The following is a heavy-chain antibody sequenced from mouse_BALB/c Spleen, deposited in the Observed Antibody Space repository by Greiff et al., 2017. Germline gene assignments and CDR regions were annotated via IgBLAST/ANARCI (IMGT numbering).Heavy chain of an antibody. Sequence: EVMLVESGGGLVQPGGSRKLSCAASGFTFSSFGMHWVRQAPEKGLEWVAYISSGSRTIYYADTVKGRFTISRDNPKNTLFLQMTSLRSEDTAMYYCARSPYGKDAMDYWGQGTSVTVSS. J-gene: IGHJ4*01. CDR3: ARSPYGKDAMDY. CDR1: GFTFSSFG. V-gene: IGHV5-17*02. CDR2: ISSGSRTI. D-gene: IGHD2-10*02.